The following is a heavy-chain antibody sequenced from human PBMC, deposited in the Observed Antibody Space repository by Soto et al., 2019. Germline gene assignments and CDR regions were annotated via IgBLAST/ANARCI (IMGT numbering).Heavy chain of an antibody. CDR3: ARAIWFGSEFPPDYYMDV. CDR1: GGTFSSYT. D-gene: IGHD3-10*01. J-gene: IGHJ6*03. CDR2: IIPILGIA. Sequence: GASVKVSCKASGGTFSSYTISWVRQAPGQGLEWMGRIIPILGIANYAQKFQGRVTITADKSTSTAYMELSSLRSEDTAVYYCARAIWFGSEFPPDYYMDVWGKGTTVTVSS. V-gene: IGHV1-69*02.